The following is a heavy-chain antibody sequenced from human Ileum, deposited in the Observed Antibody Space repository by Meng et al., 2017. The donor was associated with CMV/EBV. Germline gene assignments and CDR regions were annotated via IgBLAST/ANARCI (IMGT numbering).Heavy chain of an antibody. CDR2: MHYTGIT. J-gene: IGHJ4*02. CDR1: GDSITNYFYY. CDR3: ARDTDNHGALFDY. D-gene: IGHD2-15*01. Sequence: SETLSLTCTVSGDSITNYFYYWGWVRQSPGQGLEWLGSMHYTGITYYSPSLRGRLSISVDTSRNQFSLYLSSVTAADTALYYCARDTDNHGALFDYWGQGTLVTVSS. V-gene: IGHV4-39*07.